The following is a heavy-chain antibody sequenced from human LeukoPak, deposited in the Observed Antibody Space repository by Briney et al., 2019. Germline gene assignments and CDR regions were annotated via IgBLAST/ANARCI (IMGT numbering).Heavy chain of an antibody. CDR3: TRSGYRHPYHFDS. V-gene: IGHV3-53*01. J-gene: IGHJ4*02. Sequence: GGSLRLSCVVSGSSVRTTYMSWVRQAPGKGPEWVSVVYTGGGTDHADSVKGRFTISRDNSKNTLSLQMNSLRVEDTAIYYCTRSGYRHPYHFDSWGQGTLVTVSS. CDR1: GSSVRTTY. D-gene: IGHD3-22*01. CDR2: VYTGGGT.